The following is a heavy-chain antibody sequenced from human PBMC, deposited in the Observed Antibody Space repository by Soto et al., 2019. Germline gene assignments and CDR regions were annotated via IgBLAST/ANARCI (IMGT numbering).Heavy chain of an antibody. V-gene: IGHV4-39*01. CDR2: IYYSGST. J-gene: IGHJ5*02. CDR3: ASLIAAAGTVGWFDP. D-gene: IGHD6-13*01. Sequence: SETLSLTCTVSGGSISSSSYYWGWIRQPPGKGLEWIGSIYYSGSTYYNPSLKSRVTIPVDTSKNQFSLKLSSVTAADTAVYYCASLIAAAGTVGWFDPWGQGTLVTVSS. CDR1: GGSISSSSYY.